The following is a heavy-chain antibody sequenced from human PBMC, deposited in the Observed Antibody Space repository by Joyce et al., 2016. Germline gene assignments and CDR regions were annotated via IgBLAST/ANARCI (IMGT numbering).Heavy chain of an antibody. J-gene: IGHJ4*02. CDR2: ISRDGSNP. CDR3: ASQTGYNSA. Sequence: EVQLVESGVGLVQPGGSLRLSCADSGLTFSNNWMQWVRQVAGKGLVWVARISRDGSNPRYADSVQGRFTISKDNAKNTLYLKMISLRVEDTAVYYCASQTGYNSAWGQGTLVTVSS. V-gene: IGHV3-74*01. D-gene: IGHD6-19*01. CDR1: GLTFSNNW.